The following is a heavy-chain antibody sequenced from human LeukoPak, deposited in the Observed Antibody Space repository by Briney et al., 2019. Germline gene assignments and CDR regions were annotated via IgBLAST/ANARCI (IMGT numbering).Heavy chain of an antibody. D-gene: IGHD3-3*01. CDR3: ARVHYDFWSGYPPNWFDP. V-gene: IGHV1-2*02. Sequence: ASVKVSCKASGYTFTGYYMHWVRQAPGQGLEWMGWINPNSGGTNYAQKFQGRVTMTRDTSISTAYMELSRLRSDDTAVYYCARVHYDFWSGYPPNWFDPWGQGTLVTVSS. CDR1: GYTFTGYY. CDR2: INPNSGGT. J-gene: IGHJ5*02.